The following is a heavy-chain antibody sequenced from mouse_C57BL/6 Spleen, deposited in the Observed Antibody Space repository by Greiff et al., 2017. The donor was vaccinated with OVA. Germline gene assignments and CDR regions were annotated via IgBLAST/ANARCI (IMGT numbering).Heavy chain of an antibody. Sequence: EVQLQQSGPELVKPGDSVKISCKASGYSFTGYFMNWVMQSHGKSLEWIGRINPYNGDTFYNQKFKGKATLTVDKSSSTAHMELRSLTSEDSAVYYCARAYYSNYGFADWGQGTLVTVSA. CDR2: INPYNGDT. D-gene: IGHD2-5*01. CDR3: ARAYYSNYGFAD. V-gene: IGHV1-20*01. J-gene: IGHJ3*01. CDR1: GYSFTGYF.